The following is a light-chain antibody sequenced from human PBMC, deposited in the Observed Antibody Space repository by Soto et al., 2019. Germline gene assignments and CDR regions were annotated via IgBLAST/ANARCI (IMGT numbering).Light chain of an antibody. Sequence: SYELAQPPSVSVAPGQTARITCGGNNIGSKSVHWYQQKPGQAPVLVVYDDSDRPSGIPGRFSGSNSGNTATLTISRVEAGDEADYYCQVWDSSSDHYVFGTGTKVTLL. CDR1: NIGSKS. J-gene: IGLJ1*01. V-gene: IGLV3-21*02. CDR3: QVWDSSSDHYV. CDR2: DDS.